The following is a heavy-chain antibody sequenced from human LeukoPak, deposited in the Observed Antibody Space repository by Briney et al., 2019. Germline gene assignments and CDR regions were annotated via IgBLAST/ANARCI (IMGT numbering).Heavy chain of an antibody. J-gene: IGHJ4*02. D-gene: IGHD4-17*01. CDR2: ISGSGGST. CDR3: AKDRKMTTVTCFDY. CDR1: GFTFSSYA. V-gene: IGHV3-23*01. Sequence: GGSLRLSCAASGFTFSSYAMSWVRQAPGKGLEWVSAISGSGGSTYYAGSVKGRFTISRDNSKNTLYLQMNSLRAEDTAVYYCAKDRKMTTVTCFDYWGQGTLVTVSS.